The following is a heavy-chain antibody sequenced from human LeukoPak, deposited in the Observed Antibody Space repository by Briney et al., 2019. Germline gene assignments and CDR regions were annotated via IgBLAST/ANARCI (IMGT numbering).Heavy chain of an antibody. CDR2: IKSKTDGGTT. CDR1: GFTFSNAW. CDR3: TTDVLYCSSTSCYNWFDP. Sequence: GGSLRLSCAVSGFTFSNAWMSWVRQAPGKGLEWVGRIKSKTDGGTTDYAAPVKGRFTISRDDSKNTLYLQMNSLKTEDTAVYYCTTDVLYCSSTSCYNWFDPWGQGTLVTVSS. D-gene: IGHD2-2*01. J-gene: IGHJ5*02. V-gene: IGHV3-15*01.